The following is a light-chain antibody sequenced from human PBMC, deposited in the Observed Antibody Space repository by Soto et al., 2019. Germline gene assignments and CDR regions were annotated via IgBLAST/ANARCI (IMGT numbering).Light chain of an antibody. Sequence: EVVLTQSPATLSLSPGDRATLSCRASQTVSNNYLAWCQQKPGQAPRVIMYGASRRATGIPDRFSGGGSGTDFTLTISRLEPEDFAVYFCQQYAGPPTPFGQGTRLEIK. CDR2: GAS. V-gene: IGKV3-20*01. CDR1: QTVSNNY. J-gene: IGKJ5*01. CDR3: QQYAGPPTP.